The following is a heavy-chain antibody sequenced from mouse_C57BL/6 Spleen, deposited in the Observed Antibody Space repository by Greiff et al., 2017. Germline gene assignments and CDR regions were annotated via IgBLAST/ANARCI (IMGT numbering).Heavy chain of an antibody. CDR3: ARGGLENFDY. D-gene: IGHD3-3*01. CDR1: GYTFTSYW. V-gene: IGHV1-52*01. CDR2: IDPSDSET. J-gene: IGHJ2*01. Sequence: QVQLQQPGAELVRPGSSVKLSCKASGYTFTSYWMHWVKQRPIQGLEWIGNIDPSDSETHYNQKFKDKATLTVDKSSSTSYMQLSSLISEDSAVYYCARGGLENFDYWGQGTTLTVSS.